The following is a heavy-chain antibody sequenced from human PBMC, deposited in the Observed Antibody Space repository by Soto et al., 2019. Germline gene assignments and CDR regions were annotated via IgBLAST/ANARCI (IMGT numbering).Heavy chain of an antibody. CDR1: GFTFSSYW. V-gene: IGHV3-74*01. Sequence: EVQLVESGGGLVQPGGSLRLSCAASGFTFSSYWMHWVRQVPGKGLVCVSHINSDGSSTSHADSVKGRFTISRDNAKNTLYLQMNSLRAEDKAVSYCARDGNGDLDYWGQGTLVTVSS. J-gene: IGHJ4*02. CDR3: ARDGNGDLDY. D-gene: IGHD2-15*01. CDR2: INSDGSST.